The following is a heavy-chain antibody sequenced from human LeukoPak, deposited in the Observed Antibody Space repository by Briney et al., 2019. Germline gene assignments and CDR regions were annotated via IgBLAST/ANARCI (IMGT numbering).Heavy chain of an antibody. CDR2: MSGSGDKT. D-gene: IGHD6-19*01. CDR1: GFSFSTYG. V-gene: IGHV3-23*01. J-gene: IGHJ4*02. CDR3: AKEPIAVAGTFDY. Sequence: PGGSLRLSCAASGFSFSTYGMSWVRQAPGKGLEWVSGMSGSGDKTYYVDSMKGRFTISRDNSKNTLYLQMNSLRAEDTAVYYCAKEPIAVAGTFDYWGQGTLVTVSS.